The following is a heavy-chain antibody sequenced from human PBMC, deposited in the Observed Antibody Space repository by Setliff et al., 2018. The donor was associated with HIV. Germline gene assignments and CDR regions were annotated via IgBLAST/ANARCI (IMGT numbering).Heavy chain of an antibody. CDR1: GFTFSSYW. Sequence: PGGSLRLSCAASGFTFSSYWMYWVRQAPGKGLVWVSRINSDGSSTSYADSVKGRFTISRDNAKNTLFLQMNSLRAEDTAVYYCARDVKGYIYGYTYWYFDLWGRGTLVTVSS. D-gene: IGHD5-18*01. CDR2: INSDGSST. J-gene: IGHJ2*01. V-gene: IGHV3-74*01. CDR3: ARDVKGYIYGYTYWYFDL.